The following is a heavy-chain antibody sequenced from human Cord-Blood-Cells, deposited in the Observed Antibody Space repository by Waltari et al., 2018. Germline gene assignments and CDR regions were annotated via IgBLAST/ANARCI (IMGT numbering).Heavy chain of an antibody. CDR1: GFSLSTSGMC. Sequence: QVTLRESGPALVKPTQTLTLTCTFSGFSLSTSGMCVSWIRHTPGKALEWLALIDWDEDKYYSTSLKTRLDISKDTSKNHVVLTRTNMDPVDTATYYCARIRNSSSWRYYFDYWGQGTLVTFSS. CDR3: ARIRNSSSWRYYFDY. J-gene: IGHJ4*02. CDR2: IDWDEDK. V-gene: IGHV2-70*01. D-gene: IGHD6-13*01.